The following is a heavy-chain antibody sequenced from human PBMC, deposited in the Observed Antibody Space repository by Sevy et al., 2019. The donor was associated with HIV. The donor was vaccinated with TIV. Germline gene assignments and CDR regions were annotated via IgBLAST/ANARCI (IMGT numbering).Heavy chain of an antibody. J-gene: IGHJ4*01. CDR1: GFIFTTYD. CDR3: AWARDYYDSSGPYYFDC. CDR2: ITSSGSTI. D-gene: IGHD3-22*01. V-gene: IGHV3-48*03. Sequence: GGSLRLSCSASGFIFTTYDMNWVRQAPGKGLEWISYITSSGSTIYYADSVKGRFTISGDNVKDSLYLQMTNLRAEDTAVYSWAWARDYYDSSGPYYFDCWGQGTLVTVSS.